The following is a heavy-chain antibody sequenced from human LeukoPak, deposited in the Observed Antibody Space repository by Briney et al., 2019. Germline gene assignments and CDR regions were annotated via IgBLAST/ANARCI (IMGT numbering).Heavy chain of an antibody. CDR3: ARQDPIDYYYGMDV. Sequence: GGSLRLSCAASGFTFSSYWMSWVRQAPGRGLEWVANIKQDGSEKNYVDSVKGRFTISRDNAKNSLYLQMNSLRAEDTAVYYCARQDPIDYYYGMDVWGQGTTVTVSS. V-gene: IGHV3-7*01. J-gene: IGHJ6*02. CDR2: IKQDGSEK. CDR1: GFTFSSYW.